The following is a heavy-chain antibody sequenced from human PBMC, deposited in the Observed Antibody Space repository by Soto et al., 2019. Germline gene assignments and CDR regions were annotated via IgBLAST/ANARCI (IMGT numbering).Heavy chain of an antibody. V-gene: IGHV1-46*01. CDR1: GYTLTESS. D-gene: IGHD5-18*01. CDR3: ATAWIQLWLLDY. J-gene: IGHJ4*02. CDR2: INPSGGST. Sequence: GASVEVPCKVSGYTLTESSIHWVRQAPGQGLEWMGIINPSGGSTSYAQKFQGRVTMTRDTSTSTVYMELSSLRSEDTAVYYCATAWIQLWLLDYWGQGTLVTVSS.